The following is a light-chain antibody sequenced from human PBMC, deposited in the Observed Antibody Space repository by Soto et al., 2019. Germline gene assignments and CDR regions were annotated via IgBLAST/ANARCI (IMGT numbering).Light chain of an antibody. CDR1: RSNIGNNY. J-gene: IGLJ3*02. CDR2: ENN. V-gene: IGLV1-51*02. CDR3: GTWDTSLRIGV. Sequence: QSVLTQPPSVSAAPGQTVTISCSGSRSNIGNNYVSWYQQLPGTAPKLLIYENNKRPSGIPDRFSGSKSGTSATLGITGLQTGDEADYYCGTWDTSLRIGVFGGGTQLTVL.